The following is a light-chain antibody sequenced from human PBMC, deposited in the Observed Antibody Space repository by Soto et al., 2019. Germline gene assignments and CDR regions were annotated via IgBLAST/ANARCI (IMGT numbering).Light chain of an antibody. J-gene: IGKJ1*01. V-gene: IGKV1-39*01. Sequence: IQMTQSPSSLSASVGDRVTISCRASQGIGNALGWYQQKPGKAPKLLIYAASSLQSGVPSRFSGSGSGTDFTLTISSLQPEDFATYYCQQSYSTPPTFGQGTKVEIK. CDR2: AAS. CDR1: QGIGNA. CDR3: QQSYSTPPT.